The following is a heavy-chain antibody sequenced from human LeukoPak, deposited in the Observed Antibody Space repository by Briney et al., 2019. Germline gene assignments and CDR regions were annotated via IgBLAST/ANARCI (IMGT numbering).Heavy chain of an antibody. CDR1: GFTFSSYA. J-gene: IGHJ6*03. Sequence: PGGSLRLSCAASGFTFSSYAMSWVRQASGKGLEWVSAISGSGGSTYYADSVKGRFTISRDNAKNSLYLQMNSLRAEDTAVYYCAREVRNFDTVVGTDYYYMDVWGKGTTVTISS. CDR3: AREVRNFDTVVGTDYYYMDV. CDR2: ISGSGGST. D-gene: IGHD2-15*01. V-gene: IGHV3-23*01.